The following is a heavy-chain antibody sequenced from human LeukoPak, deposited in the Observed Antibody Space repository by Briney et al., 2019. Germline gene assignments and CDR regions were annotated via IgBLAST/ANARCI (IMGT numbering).Heavy chain of an antibody. Sequence: PSETLSLTCAVYGGSFSGYYWSWIRQPPGKGLEWIGEINHSGSTNYNPSLKGRVTISVDTSKNQFSLKLSSVTAADTAVYYCATTTVVTPQGWYFDLWGRGTLVTVSS. J-gene: IGHJ2*01. CDR2: INHSGST. D-gene: IGHD4-23*01. CDR1: GGSFSGYY. V-gene: IGHV4-34*01. CDR3: ATTTVVTPQGWYFDL.